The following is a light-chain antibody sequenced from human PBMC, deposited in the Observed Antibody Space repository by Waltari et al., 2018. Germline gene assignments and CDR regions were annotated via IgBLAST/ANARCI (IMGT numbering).Light chain of an antibody. V-gene: IGKV1-39*01. CDR2: AAS. CDR1: QSISNY. J-gene: IGKJ2*01. Sequence: DIQMTQSPSSLSASVGDRVTITCRASQSISNYLNWYQQKPGKAPKLLIYAASSLQSGVPSRFSGSGSGTDFTLTINSLQPEDFATYYCQQSYSTPRTFGQGTKLEI. CDR3: QQSYSTPRT.